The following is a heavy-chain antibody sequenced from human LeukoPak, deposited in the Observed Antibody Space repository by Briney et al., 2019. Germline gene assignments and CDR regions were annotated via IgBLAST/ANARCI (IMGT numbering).Heavy chain of an antibody. CDR1: GFTFSSYA. CDR2: ISFDGSNK. Sequence: PGRSLRLSCAASGFTFSSYAMHWVRQAPGKGLEWVADISFDGSNKLYAEFVKGRFTISRDNSKNTLYLQMNSLRAEDTAVYYCARGTKTVTPPDYWGQGTLVTVSS. V-gene: IGHV3-30*03. J-gene: IGHJ4*02. CDR3: ARGTKTVTPPDY. D-gene: IGHD3-16*02.